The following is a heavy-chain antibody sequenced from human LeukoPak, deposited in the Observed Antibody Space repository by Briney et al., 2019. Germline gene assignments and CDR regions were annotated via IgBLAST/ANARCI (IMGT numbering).Heavy chain of an antibody. CDR2: ISGSGGST. CDR1: EFTFSTYA. D-gene: IGHD3-22*01. CDR3: ARDHYYDSSGYYYVFDY. V-gene: IGHV3-23*01. J-gene: IGHJ4*02. Sequence: GGSLRLSCAASEFTFSTYAMSWVRQAPGRGLEWVSGISGSGGSTYYADSVKGRFTISSDNSKNTLYLQMNSLRAEDTAVYYCARDHYYDSSGYYYVFDYWGQGTLVTVSS.